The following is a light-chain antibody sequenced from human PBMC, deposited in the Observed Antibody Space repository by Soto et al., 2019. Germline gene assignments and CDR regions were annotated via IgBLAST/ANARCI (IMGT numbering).Light chain of an antibody. Sequence: QSALTQPASVSGSPGQSITMSCTGTNSDVGGYESVSWYQQHAGRAPKLIIYDVSNRPSGVSGPVSGSKFGNTASLTISGLQAEDEADYYCSSYTSSSLYVFGTGTKVTVL. CDR3: SSYTSSSLYV. CDR1: NSDVGGYES. V-gene: IGLV2-14*01. CDR2: DVS. J-gene: IGLJ1*01.